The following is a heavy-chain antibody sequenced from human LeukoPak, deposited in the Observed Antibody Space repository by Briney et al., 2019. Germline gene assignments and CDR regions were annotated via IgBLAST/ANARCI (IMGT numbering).Heavy chain of an antibody. Sequence: SETLSLTCTVSGGSISSSSYYWGWIRQPPRKGLEWIGSIYYSGSTYYNPSLKSRVTISVDTSKNQFSLKLSSVTAADTAVYYCARGTYDYGGNWFDPWGQGTLVTVSS. D-gene: IGHD4-23*01. CDR1: GGSISSSSYY. CDR3: ARGTYDYGGNWFDP. V-gene: IGHV4-39*01. CDR2: IYYSGST. J-gene: IGHJ5*02.